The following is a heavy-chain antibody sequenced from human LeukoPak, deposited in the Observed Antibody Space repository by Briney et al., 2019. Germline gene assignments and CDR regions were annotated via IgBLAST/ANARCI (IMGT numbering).Heavy chain of an antibody. Sequence: GGSLRLSCAASGFTFSNYAMHWVPQAPGKGLEWVAVISYDGSNKYYADSVKGRFTISRDNSKNTLYLQMNSLRAKDTAVYYCGARAVIVGATYYWGQGTLVTVSS. CDR1: GFTFSNYA. CDR2: ISYDGSNK. CDR3: GARAVIVGATYY. V-gene: IGHV3-30-3*01. J-gene: IGHJ4*02. D-gene: IGHD1-26*01.